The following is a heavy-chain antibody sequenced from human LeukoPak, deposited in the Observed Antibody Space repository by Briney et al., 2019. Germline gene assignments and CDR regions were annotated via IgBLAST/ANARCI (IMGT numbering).Heavy chain of an antibody. J-gene: IGHJ4*02. Sequence: GASVKVSCKASGYTFSNYAMNWVRQAPGQGLEWMGGIIPIFGTANYAQKFQGRVTITTDESTSTAYMELSSLRSEDTAVYYCARNTPYCSGGSCYIFDYWGQGTLVTVSS. CDR2: IIPIFGTA. D-gene: IGHD2-15*01. V-gene: IGHV1-69*05. CDR3: ARNTPYCSGGSCYIFDY. CDR1: GYTFSNYA.